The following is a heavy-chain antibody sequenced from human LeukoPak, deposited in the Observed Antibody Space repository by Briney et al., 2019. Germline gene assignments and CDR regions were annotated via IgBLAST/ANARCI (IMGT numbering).Heavy chain of an antibody. J-gene: IGHJ5*02. Sequence: GASVKVSCKASGYTFTGYYMHWVRQAPGQGLEWMGWISAYNGNTNYAQKLQGRVTMTTDTSTSTAYMELRSLRSDDTAVYYCARVQVRWSGIVGASASFDPWGQGTLVTVSS. CDR1: GYTFTGYY. CDR2: ISAYNGNT. D-gene: IGHD1-26*01. CDR3: ARVQVRWSGIVGASASFDP. V-gene: IGHV1-18*04.